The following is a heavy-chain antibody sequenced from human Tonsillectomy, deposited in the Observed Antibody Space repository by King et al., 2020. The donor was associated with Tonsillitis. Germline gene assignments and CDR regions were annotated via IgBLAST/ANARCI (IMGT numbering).Heavy chain of an antibody. CDR1: GGSFSSYY. J-gene: IGHJ6*03. Sequence: VQLQESGPGLVKPSETLSLNCTVSGGSFSSYYWSWIRQPPGKALEWIVYIYYSGSTNYNPSLKSRVTISVDTSKNQFSLKLSSVTAADTAVYYCARGKSLVWGDGYYYYYVDVWGQGTTVTVSS. D-gene: IGHD3-16*01. CDR2: IYYSGST. CDR3: ARGKSLVWGDGYYYYYVDV. V-gene: IGHV4-59*08.